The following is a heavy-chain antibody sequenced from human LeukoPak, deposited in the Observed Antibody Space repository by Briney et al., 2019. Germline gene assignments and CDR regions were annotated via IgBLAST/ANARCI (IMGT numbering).Heavy chain of an antibody. V-gene: IGHV3-48*04. D-gene: IGHD6-19*01. J-gene: IGHJ4*02. CDR3: ARDSGWYTHDY. Sequence: SGGSLRLSCAASGFTFSNYGMSWVRQAPGKGLEWVSYISSSGSTIYYADSVKGRFTISRDNAKNSLYLQMNSLRAEDTAVYYCARDSGWYTHDYWGQGTLVTVSS. CDR1: GFTFSNYG. CDR2: ISSSGSTI.